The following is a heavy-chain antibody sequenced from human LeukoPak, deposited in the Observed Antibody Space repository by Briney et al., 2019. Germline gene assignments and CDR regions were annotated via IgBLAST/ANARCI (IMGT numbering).Heavy chain of an antibody. D-gene: IGHD3-22*01. CDR3: AVHQYYYDTCGYYIDY. J-gene: IGHJ4*02. V-gene: IGHV5-51*01. Sequence: GESLKISCKGSAIHFNRFGIGWGRQMPGKGLEWMGIIYPGDSGTKYSPSFQGQVTISADKSITTAYLQWSSLKASDTAMYYCAVHQYYYDTCGYYIDYWGQGTLVTVSS. CDR2: IYPGDSGT. CDR1: AIHFNRFG.